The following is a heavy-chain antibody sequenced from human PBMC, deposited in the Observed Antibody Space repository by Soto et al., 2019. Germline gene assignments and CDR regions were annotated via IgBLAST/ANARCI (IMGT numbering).Heavy chain of an antibody. D-gene: IGHD3-9*01. CDR1: GGSICSYS. J-gene: IGHJ4*02. CDR2: IYYTGST. V-gene: IGHV4-59*08. Sequence: SETLSLTCSVSGGSICSYSWSWIRQPPGKGLEWIGYIYYTGSTNYNPSLKSRLTMSVDTSKNQFSLRLSSVTAADTAVYYCARQRYDILTGYHYYFDYWGQGTLVTVSS. CDR3: ARQRYDILTGYHYYFDY.